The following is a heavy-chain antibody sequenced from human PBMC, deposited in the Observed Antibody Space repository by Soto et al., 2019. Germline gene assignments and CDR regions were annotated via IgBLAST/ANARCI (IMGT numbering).Heavy chain of an antibody. CDR2: ISAYNGNT. J-gene: IGHJ6*02. CDR3: ARGGQACTSTYCSYIYDGRDV. D-gene: IGHD2-2*01. Sequence: QVQLVQSGAEVKKPGASVRVSCKASGYIFNHYGIGWVRQAPGQGLEWMGWISAYNGNTHYAGNLQGRVTMTTDTSTSTAVMELRSLRSDATAVDYCARGGQACTSTYCSYIYDGRDVWGQGTTVTVSS. CDR1: GYIFNHYG. V-gene: IGHV1-18*01.